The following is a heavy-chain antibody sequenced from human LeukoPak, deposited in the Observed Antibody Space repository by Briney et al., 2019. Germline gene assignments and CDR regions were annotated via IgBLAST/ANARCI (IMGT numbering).Heavy chain of an antibody. V-gene: IGHV1-69*01. D-gene: IGHD3-22*01. CDR1: GGTFSSYA. CDR3: ARGPITTRSHFDY. J-gene: IGHJ4*02. Sequence: SVKVSCKASGGTFSSYAISWVRQAPGQGLEWMGGIIPIFATANYAQKFQGRVTITADESTSTAYMELSSLRSEDTAVCYCARGPITTRSHFDYWGQGTLVTVSS. CDR2: IIPIFATA.